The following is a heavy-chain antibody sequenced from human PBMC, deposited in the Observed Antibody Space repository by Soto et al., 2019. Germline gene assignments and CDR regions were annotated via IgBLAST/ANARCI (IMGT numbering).Heavy chain of an antibody. CDR1: GGSFSGYY. V-gene: IGHV4-34*01. D-gene: IGHD3-16*01. Sequence: SETLSLTCAVYGGSFSGYYWSWIRQPPGKGLEWIGEINHSGSTNYNPSLKGRFTISRDNSKNTLYLQMNSLRAEDTAVYYCARTPLRLYSGLDYWGQGTLVTVSS. CDR2: INHSGST. J-gene: IGHJ4*02. CDR3: ARTPLRLYSGLDY.